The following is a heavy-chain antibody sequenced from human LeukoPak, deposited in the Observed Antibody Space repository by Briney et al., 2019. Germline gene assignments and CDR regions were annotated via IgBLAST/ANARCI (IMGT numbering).Heavy chain of an antibody. Sequence: SETLSLTCTVSSGSMNSGLYYWTWIRQPAGKGLEWIGRISSTGSTTYNPSLKSRGTISLDTSKNYFSLKVISVTAADTAVYYCARETQEVYTSSWGLYDSYYYMDAWGNGTTVTVSS. D-gene: IGHD6-13*01. V-gene: IGHV4-61*02. CDR2: ISSTGST. CDR3: ARETQEVYTSSWGLYDSYYYMDA. J-gene: IGHJ6*03. CDR1: SGSMNSGLYY.